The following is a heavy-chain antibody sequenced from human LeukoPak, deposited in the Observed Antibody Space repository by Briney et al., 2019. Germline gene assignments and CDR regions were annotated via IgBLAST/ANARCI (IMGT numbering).Heavy chain of an antibody. V-gene: IGHV4-39*01. Sequence: PSETLSLTCTVSGGSISSSSYYWGWIRQPPGKGLEWIGSIYYSGSTYYNPSLKSRVTISVDTSKNQFSLKLSSVTAADTAVYYCARYSGSYGVGFDYWGQGTLVTVSS. D-gene: IGHD1-26*01. CDR1: GGSISSSSYY. CDR3: ARYSGSYGVGFDY. J-gene: IGHJ4*02. CDR2: IYYSGST.